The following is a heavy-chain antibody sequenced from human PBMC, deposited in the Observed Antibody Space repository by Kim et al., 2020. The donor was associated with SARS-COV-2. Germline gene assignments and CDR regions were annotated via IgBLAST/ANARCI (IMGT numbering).Heavy chain of an antibody. CDR2: IYHSGST. D-gene: IGHD2-2*01. J-gene: IGHJ6*02. CDR3: ARGTCSSTSCKPGDYYYYGMDV. Sequence: SETLSLTCAVSGGSISSGGYSWSWIRQPPGKGLEWIGYIYHSGSTYYNPSLKSRVTISVDRSKNQFSLKLSSVTAADTAVYYCARGTCSSTSCKPGDYYYYGMDVWGQGTTVTVSS. V-gene: IGHV4-30-2*01. CDR1: GGSISSGGYS.